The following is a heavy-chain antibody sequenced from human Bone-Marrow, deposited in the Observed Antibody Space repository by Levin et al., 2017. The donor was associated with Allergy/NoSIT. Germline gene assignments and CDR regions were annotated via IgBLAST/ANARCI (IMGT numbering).Heavy chain of an antibody. CDR3: ATLAYGSGSYYNARWFDP. V-gene: IGHV3-48*03. Sequence: GGSLRLSCAASGFTFSSYEMNWVRQAPGKGLEWVSYISSSGSTIYYADSVKGRFTISRDNAKNSLYLQMNSLRAEDTAVYYCATLAYGSGSYYNARWFDPWGQGTLVTVSS. CDR2: ISSSGSTI. D-gene: IGHD3-10*01. J-gene: IGHJ5*02. CDR1: GFTFSSYE.